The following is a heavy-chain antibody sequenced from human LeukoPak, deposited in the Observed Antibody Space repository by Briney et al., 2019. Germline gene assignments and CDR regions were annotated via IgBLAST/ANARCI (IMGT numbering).Heavy chain of an antibody. Sequence: GRSLRLSCAASGFTFSSYGMHWVRQAPGKGPEWVAVISYDGSNKYYADSVKGRFTISRDNSKNTLYLQMNSLRAEDTAVYYCAKEPWYYYDSSGYYDYWGQGTLVTVSS. D-gene: IGHD3-22*01. CDR3: AKEPWYYYDSSGYYDY. CDR2: ISYDGSNK. J-gene: IGHJ4*02. CDR1: GFTFSSYG. V-gene: IGHV3-30*18.